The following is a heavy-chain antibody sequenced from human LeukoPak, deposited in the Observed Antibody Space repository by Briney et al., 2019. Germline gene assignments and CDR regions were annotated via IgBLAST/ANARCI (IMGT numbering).Heavy chain of an antibody. J-gene: IGHJ4*02. V-gene: IGHV3-53*04. CDR2: IYSGGST. CDR3: ASGKDSSGYYTLSY. D-gene: IGHD3-22*01. CDR1: GFTVSSNY. Sequence: GGSLRLSCAASGFTVSSNYMSWVRQAPGKGLEWVAVIYSGGSTNYADSVKGRFTISRHNSENTLYLQMNSLRAEDTAVYSCASGKDSSGYYTLSYWGQGPLVTVSS.